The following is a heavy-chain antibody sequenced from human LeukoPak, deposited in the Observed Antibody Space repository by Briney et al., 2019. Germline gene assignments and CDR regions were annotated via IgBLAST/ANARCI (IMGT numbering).Heavy chain of an antibody. CDR2: ISSSSSTI. V-gene: IGHV3-48*01. CDR1: GFTFSSYE. Sequence: SGGSLRLSCAASGFTFSSYEMNWVRQAPGKGLEWVSYISSSSSTIYYADSVKGRFTISRDNAKNSLYLQMNSLRAEDTAVYYCARDFVRTIAARPGYYYYYMDVWGKGTTVTVSS. J-gene: IGHJ6*03. D-gene: IGHD6-6*01. CDR3: ARDFVRTIAARPGYYYYYMDV.